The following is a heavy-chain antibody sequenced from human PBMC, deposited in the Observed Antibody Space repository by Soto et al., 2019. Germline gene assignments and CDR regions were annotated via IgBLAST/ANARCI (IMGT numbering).Heavy chain of an antibody. CDR2: ISYDGSNK. Sequence: QVQLVESGGGVVQPGRSLRLSCAASGFTFSSYAMHWVRQAPGKGLEWVAVISYDGSNKYYADSVKGRFTISRDNSKNTLYLQMNSLRAEDTAVYYGARSQQLGLYYFDYWGQGTLVTVSS. CDR3: ARSQQLGLYYFDY. CDR1: GFTFSSYA. D-gene: IGHD6-13*01. J-gene: IGHJ4*02. V-gene: IGHV3-30-3*01.